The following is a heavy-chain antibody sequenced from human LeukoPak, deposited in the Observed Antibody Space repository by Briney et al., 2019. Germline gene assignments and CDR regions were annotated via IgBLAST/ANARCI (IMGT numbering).Heavy chain of an antibody. Sequence: GGSLRLSCAASGFTFSSYAMSWVRQAPGKGLEWVSYISSSGSTIYYADSVKGRFTMSRDNAKNSLYLQMNSLRAEDTAVYYCARYKWNDGGLGFDSWGQGTLVTVSS. V-gene: IGHV3-48*04. CDR1: GFTFSSYA. CDR3: ARYKWNDGGLGFDS. J-gene: IGHJ4*02. D-gene: IGHD1-20*01. CDR2: ISSSGSTI.